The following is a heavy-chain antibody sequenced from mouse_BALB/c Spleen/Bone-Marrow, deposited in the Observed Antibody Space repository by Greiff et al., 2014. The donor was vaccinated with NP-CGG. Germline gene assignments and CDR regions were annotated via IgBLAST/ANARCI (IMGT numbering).Heavy chain of an antibody. CDR3: TRGSSYVGYAMDY. CDR1: GYTFTSNW. CDR2: IYPSDSYT. V-gene: IGHV1-69*02. J-gene: IGHJ4*01. Sequence: QVQLQQSGAELVRPGASVKLSCKASGYTFTSNWINWVKQRPGQGLEWIGNIYPSDSYTNYNQKFKDKATLTVDKSSSIAYMQLSSPTSEDSAVYYCTRGSSYVGYAMDYWGQGTSVTVSS. D-gene: IGHD1-1*01.